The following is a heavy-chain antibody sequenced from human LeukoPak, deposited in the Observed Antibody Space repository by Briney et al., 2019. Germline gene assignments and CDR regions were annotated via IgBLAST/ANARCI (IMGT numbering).Heavy chain of an antibody. CDR1: GFTFSSYS. V-gene: IGHV3-21*01. J-gene: IGHJ6*02. CDR2: ISSSSSYI. D-gene: IGHD3-16*01. Sequence: GGSLRLSCAASGFTFSSYSMNWVRQAPGKGLEWVSSISSSSSYIYYADSVKGRFTISRDNAKNSLYLQMNSLRAEDTAVYYCARDYMGMITFGGAYYYYGMDVWGQGTTVTVSS. CDR3: ARDYMGMITFGGAYYYYGMDV.